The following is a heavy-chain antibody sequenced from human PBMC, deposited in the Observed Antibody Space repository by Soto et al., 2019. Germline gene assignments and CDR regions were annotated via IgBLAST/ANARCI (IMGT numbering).Heavy chain of an antibody. D-gene: IGHD1-7*01. J-gene: IGHJ4*02. CDR3: ARVPLGRPPVRTGTTDIDPSYYFDY. CDR2: IIPIFGTA. V-gene: IGHV1-69*01. CDR1: GGTFSSYA. Sequence: QVQLVQSGAEVKKPGSSVKVSCKASGGTFSSYAISWVRQAPGQGLEWMGGIIPIFGTANYAQKFQGRVTITADESTSTAYMELSSLRSEDTAVYYCARVPLGRPPVRTGTTDIDPSYYFDYWGQGTLVTVSS.